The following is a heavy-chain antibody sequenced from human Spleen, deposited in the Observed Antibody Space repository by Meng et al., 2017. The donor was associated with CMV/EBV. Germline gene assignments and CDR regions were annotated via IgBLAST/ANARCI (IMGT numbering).Heavy chain of an antibody. J-gene: IGHJ3*02. CDR3: ARDRVPRVGGDAFDI. Sequence: SGFTFTTYTIPWVRQAPGKGLEWVAVISYDGSNKYYADSVKGLFTISRDNSKNTVYLQMNSLRTEDTAVYYCARDRVPRVGGDAFDIWGQGTMVTVSS. D-gene: IGHD1-26*01. V-gene: IGHV3-30-3*01. CDR2: ISYDGSNK. CDR1: GFTFTTYT.